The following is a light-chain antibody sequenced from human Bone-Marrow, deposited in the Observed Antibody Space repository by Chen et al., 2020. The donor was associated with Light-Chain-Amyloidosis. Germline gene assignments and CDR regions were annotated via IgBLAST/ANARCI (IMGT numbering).Light chain of an antibody. CDR1: ISDVGGYNY. Sequence: QSALTQPPSASGSPGQSVTISCPGTISDVGGYNYVSWYQQHPGKAPKLMIYEVSKRPSGVPDRFSGSKSGNTASLTVSGLQAEDEADYYCSSYAGSNIVVFGGGTKLTVL. J-gene: IGLJ2*01. CDR3: SSYAGSNIVV. V-gene: IGLV2-8*01. CDR2: EVS.